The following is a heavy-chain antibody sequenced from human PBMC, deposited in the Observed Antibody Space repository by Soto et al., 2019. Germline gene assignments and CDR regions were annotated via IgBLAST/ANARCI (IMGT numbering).Heavy chain of an antibody. CDR1: GGSISSGDYY. D-gene: IGHD4-4*01. CDR3: AREGYYSNYGGVGGSYCYGMDV. CDR2: IYYSGST. V-gene: IGHV4-30-4*01. Sequence: SETLSLTCTVSGGSISSGDYYWSWIRQPPGKGLEWIGYIYYSGSTYYNPSLKSRVTISVDTSKNQFSLKLSSVTAADTAVYYCAREGYYSNYGGVGGSYCYGMDVWGQGTTVTVSS. J-gene: IGHJ6*02.